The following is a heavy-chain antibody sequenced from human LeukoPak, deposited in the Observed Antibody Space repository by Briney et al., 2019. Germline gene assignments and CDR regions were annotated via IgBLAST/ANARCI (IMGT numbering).Heavy chain of an antibody. Sequence: GGSLRLSCAASGFTFSTYWMTWVRQAPGKGLEWVANINQDGSGKYYVDSVKGRFTISRDNAKNSLYLQMNSLRAEDTAVYYCARPQYFYYMDVWGKGTTVTVPS. J-gene: IGHJ6*03. CDR1: GFTFSTYW. CDR3: ARPQYFYYMDV. CDR2: INQDGSGK. V-gene: IGHV3-7*01.